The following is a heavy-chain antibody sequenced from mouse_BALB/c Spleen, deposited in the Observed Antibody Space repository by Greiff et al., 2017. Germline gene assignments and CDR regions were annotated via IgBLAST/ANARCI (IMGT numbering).Heavy chain of an antibody. CDR3: ARSGIYDGYYLSFDY. CDR1: GFNIKDTY. Sequence: VQLQQSGAELVKPGASVKLSCTASGFNIKDTYMHWVKQRPEQGLEWIGRIDPANGNTKYDPKFQGKATITADTSSNTAYLQLSSLTSEDTAVYYCARSGIYDGYYLSFDYWGQGTTLTVSS. D-gene: IGHD2-3*01. J-gene: IGHJ2*01. CDR2: IDPANGNT. V-gene: IGHV14-3*02.